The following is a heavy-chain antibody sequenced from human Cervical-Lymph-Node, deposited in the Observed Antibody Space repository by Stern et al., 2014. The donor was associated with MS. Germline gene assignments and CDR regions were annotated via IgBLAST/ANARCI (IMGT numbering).Heavy chain of an antibody. Sequence: QVQLLQPGGGLVKPGGSLRLSCAASGFTFSDYYFISGSSSPIYYAASVKGRFTVSRDNAKNSLYLQMNSLRVEDTAVYYCVRDRVVYSGYDRGMDVWGQGTTVTVSS. CDR2: ISGSSSPI. V-gene: IGHV3-11*01. D-gene: IGHD5-12*01. CDR1: GFTFSDYY. J-gene: IGHJ6*02. CDR3: VRDRVVYSGYDRGMDV.